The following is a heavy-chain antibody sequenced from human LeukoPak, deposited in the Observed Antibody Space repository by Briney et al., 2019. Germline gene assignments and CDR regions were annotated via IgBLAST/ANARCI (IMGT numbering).Heavy chain of an antibody. CDR2: ISGSGQST. CDR3: AKDPNFYYCMDV. Sequence: GGSLRLSCAASGLTFSTYGMAWVRQAPGKGLEWVSAISGSGQSTYYADSVKGRFTISRDNSKNTLYLQMNSLRAEDTAVYYCAKDPNFYYCMDVWGKGTTVTISS. J-gene: IGHJ6*03. V-gene: IGHV3-23*01. CDR1: GLTFSTYG.